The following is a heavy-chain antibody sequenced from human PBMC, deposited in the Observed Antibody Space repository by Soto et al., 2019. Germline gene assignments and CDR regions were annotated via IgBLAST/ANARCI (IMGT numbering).Heavy chain of an antibody. D-gene: IGHD3-16*01. CDR3: ARSRDDYVWGSPPYNDAFDI. CDR1: GYTFTSYG. Sequence: QVQLVQSGAEVKKPGASVKVSCKASGYTFTSYGISWVRQAPGQGLEWMGWISAYNGNTNYAQKLQGRVTMTTDTSTSTAYMELRSLRSDDTAVYYCARSRDDYVWGSPPYNDAFDIWGQGTMVTVSS. J-gene: IGHJ3*02. V-gene: IGHV1-18*01. CDR2: ISAYNGNT.